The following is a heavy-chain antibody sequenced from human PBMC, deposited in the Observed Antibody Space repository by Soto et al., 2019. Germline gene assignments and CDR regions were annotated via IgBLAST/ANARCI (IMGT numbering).Heavy chain of an antibody. J-gene: IGHJ4*02. CDR2: IRGFSPYT. V-gene: IGHV3-21*04. CDR1: GFTFRSYT. CDR3: ASIAAHKGYFDY. Sequence: PGGSLRLSCVASGFTFRSYTMNWVRQAPGKGLEWVSAIRGFSPYTFYADSVKGRFTISRDNAKNSLYLQMNSLRAEDTAVYYCASIAAHKGYFDYWGQGTLVTVYS. D-gene: IGHD6-6*01.